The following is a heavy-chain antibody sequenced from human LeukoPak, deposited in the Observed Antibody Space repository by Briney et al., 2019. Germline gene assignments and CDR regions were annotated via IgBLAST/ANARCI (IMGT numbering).Heavy chain of an antibody. Sequence: SVKVSCKASGGTFSSYVISWVRQAPGQGLEWMGGIIPIFGTANYAQKFQGRVTITADKSTSTAYMELSSLRSEDTAVYYCARVDNYYDSSGYSMKAFDIWGQGTMVTVSS. CDR3: ARVDNYYDSSGYSMKAFDI. D-gene: IGHD3-22*01. CDR1: GGTFSSYV. CDR2: IIPIFGTA. V-gene: IGHV1-69*06. J-gene: IGHJ3*02.